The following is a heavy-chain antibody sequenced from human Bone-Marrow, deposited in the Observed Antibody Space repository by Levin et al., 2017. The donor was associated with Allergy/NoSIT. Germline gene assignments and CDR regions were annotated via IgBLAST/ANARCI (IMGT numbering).Heavy chain of an antibody. V-gene: IGHV3-11*01. J-gene: IGHJ4*02. D-gene: IGHD1-7*01. CDR2: ISGGGETT. Sequence: GGSLRLSCAVSGFTFTDYYMTWIRQSPGKGLEWLAYISGGGETTYYADSVKGRFTISRDNSKKSLSLQMNSLSAEDTATYYCAGGNYIADYWGQGTLVTVSS. CDR1: GFTFTDYY. CDR3: AGGNYIADY.